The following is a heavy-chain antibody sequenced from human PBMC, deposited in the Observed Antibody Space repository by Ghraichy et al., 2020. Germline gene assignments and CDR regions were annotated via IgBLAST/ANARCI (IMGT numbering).Heavy chain of an antibody. J-gene: IGHJ4*02. CDR2: ISGSGGST. CDR3: AKFQLKVGAAQMDY. CDR1: GFTFSSYV. Sequence: GGSLRLSCAASGFTFSSYVMSWVHQAPGKGLEWVSAISGSGGSTYYADSVKGRFTISRDNSKNTLYLQMNSLRAEDTAVYYCAKFQLKVGAAQMDYWGQGTLVTVSS. D-gene: IGHD1-26*01. V-gene: IGHV3-23*01.